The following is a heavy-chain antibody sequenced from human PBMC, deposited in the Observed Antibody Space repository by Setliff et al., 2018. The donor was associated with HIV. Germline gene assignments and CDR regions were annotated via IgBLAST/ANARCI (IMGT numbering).Heavy chain of an antibody. Sequence: PGGSLRLSCAASGFTLSSYAMSWVRQAPGKGLEWVSAISASGGSTYYADFVKGRFTISRDNSKNTLYLQMNSLRAEDTAVYYCAKYSSSSVFFDFWGQGTLVTVSS. CDR2: ISASGGST. CDR3: AKYSSSSVFFDF. V-gene: IGHV3-23*01. D-gene: IGHD6-6*01. J-gene: IGHJ4*02. CDR1: GFTLSSYA.